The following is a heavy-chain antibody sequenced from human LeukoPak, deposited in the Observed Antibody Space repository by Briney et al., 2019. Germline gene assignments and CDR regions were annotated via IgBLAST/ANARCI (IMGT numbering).Heavy chain of an antibody. CDR2: INHSGST. CDR1: GGSFSGYY. J-gene: IGHJ4*02. Sequence: SETLSLTCAVYGGSFSGYYWSWIRQPPGKGLEWIGEINHSGSTNYNPSLKSRFTISVDTSKNQFSLKLSSVTAADTAVYYCARGQYKWFGQRPSNYFDYWGQGTLVTVSS. CDR3: ARGQYKWFGQRPSNYFDY. V-gene: IGHV4-34*01. D-gene: IGHD3-10*01.